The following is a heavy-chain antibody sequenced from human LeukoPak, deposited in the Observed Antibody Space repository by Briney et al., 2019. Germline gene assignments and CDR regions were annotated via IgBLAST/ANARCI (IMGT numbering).Heavy chain of an antibody. J-gene: IGHJ6*02. CDR3: ARLYGVGGYYRSGSYYRFNYYGMDV. V-gene: IGHV5-51*01. CDR2: IYPGDSDT. Sequence: GASLQISCKGSGYSFTSYWIGWVRQMPGKGLEWMGIIYPGDSDTRYSPSFQGQVTISADKSISTAYLQWSSLKASDTAMYYCARLYGVGGYYRSGSYYRFNYYGMDVWGQGTTVTVSS. CDR1: GYSFTSYW. D-gene: IGHD3-10*01.